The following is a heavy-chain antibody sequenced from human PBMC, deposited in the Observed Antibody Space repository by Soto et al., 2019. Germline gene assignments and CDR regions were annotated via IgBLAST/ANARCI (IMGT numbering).Heavy chain of an antibody. CDR3: ATVHPTGGVIRYWNYYYYGMDV. D-gene: IGHD2-8*02. Sequence: ASVKVSCKVSGYTLTELSMHWVRQAPGKGLEWMGGFDPEDGETIYAQKFQGRVTMTEDTSTDTAYMELSSLRSEDTAVYYCATVHPTGGVIRYWNYYYYGMDVWGQGTTVTLSS. CDR1: GYTLTELS. CDR2: FDPEDGET. V-gene: IGHV1-24*01. J-gene: IGHJ6*02.